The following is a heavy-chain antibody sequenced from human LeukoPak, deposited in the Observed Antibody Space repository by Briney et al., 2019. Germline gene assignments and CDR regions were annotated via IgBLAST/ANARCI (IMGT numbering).Heavy chain of an antibody. CDR1: GFTFSSYW. J-gene: IGHJ4*02. D-gene: IGHD3/OR15-3a*01. V-gene: IGHV3-7*01. Sequence: GGSLRLSCAASGFTFSSYWMSWVRPAPGKGLEWVANIKQDGSEQYYVDSVKGRFTISRDNAKNSLYPQMNSLRAEDTAVYYCARDGLPYSAYWGQGTLVTVSS. CDR2: IKQDGSEQ. CDR3: ARDGLPYSAY.